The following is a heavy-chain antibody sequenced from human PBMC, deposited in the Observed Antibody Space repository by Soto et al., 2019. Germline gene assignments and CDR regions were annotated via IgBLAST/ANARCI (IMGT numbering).Heavy chain of an antibody. Sequence: GGSLRLSCAASGFTFSSYAMSWVRQAPGKGLEWVSAISGSGGSTYYADSVKGRFTISRDNSKNTLYLQMNSLRAEDTAVYYCAKDRPVGYCSSTSCLISGGTNWFDPWGQGTLVTVSS. CDR1: GFTFSSYA. CDR3: AKDRPVGYCSSTSCLISGGTNWFDP. CDR2: ISGSGGST. J-gene: IGHJ5*02. V-gene: IGHV3-23*01. D-gene: IGHD2-2*01.